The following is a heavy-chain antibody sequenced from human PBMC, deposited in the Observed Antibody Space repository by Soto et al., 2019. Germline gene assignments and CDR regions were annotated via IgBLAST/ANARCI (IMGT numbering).Heavy chain of an antibody. Sequence: PSETLSLTCAVFGASINNSNWWSWIRQPPGKGLEWIGYIYNSGSTDYNPSLKSRLTISVDTSKNQFSLKLGSVTAADTAIYYGARGSTQRGADAFDVWGQGTMVTVSS. CDR1: GASINNSNW. CDR3: ARGSTQRGADAFDV. CDR2: IYNSGST. V-gene: IGHV4-30-4*01. D-gene: IGHD3-10*01. J-gene: IGHJ3*01.